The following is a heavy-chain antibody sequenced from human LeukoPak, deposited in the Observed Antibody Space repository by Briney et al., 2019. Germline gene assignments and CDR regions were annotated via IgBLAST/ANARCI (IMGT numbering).Heavy chain of an antibody. CDR2: IYSGGST. Sequence: GGSLRLSCAASGFTVSSNYMSWVRQAPGKGLEWVSVIYSGGSTYYADSVKGRFTISRDNAKNSLYLQMNSLRAEDTAVYYCARGRIAAAGTGGYWGQGTLVTVSS. CDR1: GFTVSSNY. V-gene: IGHV3-53*01. CDR3: ARGRIAAAGTGGY. D-gene: IGHD6-13*01. J-gene: IGHJ4*02.